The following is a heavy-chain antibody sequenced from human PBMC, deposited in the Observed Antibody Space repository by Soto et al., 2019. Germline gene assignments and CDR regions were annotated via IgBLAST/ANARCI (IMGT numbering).Heavy chain of an antibody. V-gene: IGHV3-30*18. CDR2: ISYDGSNK. CDR3: AKPGSSHGDY. Sequence: QVQLVESGGGVVQPGRSLRLSCAASGFTFSSYGMHWVRQAPGKGLEWVAVISYDGSNKYYADSVKGRFTISRDNSKNSLYLQMNSLRAEDTAVYYCAKPGSSHGDYWGQGTLVTVSS. D-gene: IGHD2-15*01. J-gene: IGHJ4*02. CDR1: GFTFSSYG.